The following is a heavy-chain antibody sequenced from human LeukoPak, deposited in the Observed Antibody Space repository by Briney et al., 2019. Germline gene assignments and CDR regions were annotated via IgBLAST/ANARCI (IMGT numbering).Heavy chain of an antibody. CDR2: IYTSGST. Sequence: SETLSLTCTVSGGSISSYYWSWIRQPAGKGLEWIGRIYTSGSTNYNPSLKGRVTISVDTSKNQFSLKLSSVTAADTAVYYCARDNFRWGFDYWGQGTLVTVSS. V-gene: IGHV4-4*07. CDR1: GGSISSYY. D-gene: IGHD3-16*01. J-gene: IGHJ4*02. CDR3: ARDNFRWGFDY.